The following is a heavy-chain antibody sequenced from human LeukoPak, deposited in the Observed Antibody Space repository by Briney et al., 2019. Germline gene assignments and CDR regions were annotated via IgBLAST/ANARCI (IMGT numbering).Heavy chain of an antibody. J-gene: IGHJ5*02. V-gene: IGHV1-8*01. D-gene: IGHD2-2*01. CDR2: MNPNSGNT. CDR1: GYTFTSYD. CDR3: ARGRNLRNQLLSLNWFDP. Sequence: ASVKVSCKASGYTFTSYDINWVRQATGQGLEWMGWMNPNSGNTGYAQKFQGRVTITRNTSISTAYMELSSLRSEDTAVYYCARGRNLRNQLLSLNWFDPWGQGTLVTVSS.